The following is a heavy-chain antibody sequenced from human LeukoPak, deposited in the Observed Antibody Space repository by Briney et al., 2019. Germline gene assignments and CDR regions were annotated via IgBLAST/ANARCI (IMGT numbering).Heavy chain of an antibody. D-gene: IGHD6-13*01. V-gene: IGHV4-34*01. CDR2: INHSGST. CDR3: ARGPAYRAAAGPFVYYYYYGMDV. J-gene: IGHJ6*02. CDR1: GGSFSGYY. Sequence: TETLSLTCAVYGGSFSGYYWSWIRQPPGKGLEWIGEINHSGSTNYNPSLKSRVTLSVDTSKNQFSLKLSSVTAADTAVYYCARGPAYRAAAGPFVYYYYYGMDVWGQGTTVTVSS.